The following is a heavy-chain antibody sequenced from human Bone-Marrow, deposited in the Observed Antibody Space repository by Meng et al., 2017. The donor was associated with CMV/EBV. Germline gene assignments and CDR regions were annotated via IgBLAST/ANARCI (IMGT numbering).Heavy chain of an antibody. CDR2: INPNSGGT. J-gene: IGHJ4*02. CDR1: YY. Sequence: YYMHWVRQAPGQGLEWMGWINPNSGGTNYAQKFQGRVTMTRDTSISTAYMELRSLRSDDTAVYYCARADPSSSGGYSYGYLYYFDYWGQGTLVTVSS. D-gene: IGHD5-18*01. V-gene: IGHV1-2*02. CDR3: ARADPSSSGGYSYGYLYYFDY.